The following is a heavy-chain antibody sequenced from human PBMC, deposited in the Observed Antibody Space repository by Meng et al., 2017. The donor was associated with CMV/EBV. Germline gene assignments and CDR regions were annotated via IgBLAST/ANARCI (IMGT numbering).Heavy chain of an antibody. Sequence: FSNAGMSWVHQGSGQGLAGVGRSKSETGGETTDYAATIQGTVTISRDDAKDTLDLQMNSLKTEDTAVYYCTTDWRVLIWFGHPGYFQHWSQGTLVTVSS. V-gene: IGHV3-15*01. CDR2: SKSETGGETT. CDR1: FSNAG. J-gene: IGHJ1*01. CDR3: TTDWRVLIWFGHPGYFQH. D-gene: IGHD3-10*01.